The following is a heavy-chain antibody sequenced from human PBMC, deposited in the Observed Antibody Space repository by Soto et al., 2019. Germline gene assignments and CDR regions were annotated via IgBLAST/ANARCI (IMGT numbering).Heavy chain of an antibody. J-gene: IGHJ4*02. D-gene: IGHD4-17*01. CDR1: GFTFDDYG. Sequence: PGGSLRLSCAASGFTFDDYGMNWVRQAPGKGLEWVANIKQDGSKKYYVDSVKGRFTISRDNAKNSLYLQMNSLRAEDTAVYYCAREVPGDYGDYGQTYYFDYWGQGTLVTVSS. CDR3: AREVPGDYGDYGQTYYFDY. V-gene: IGHV3-7*01. CDR2: IKQDGSKK.